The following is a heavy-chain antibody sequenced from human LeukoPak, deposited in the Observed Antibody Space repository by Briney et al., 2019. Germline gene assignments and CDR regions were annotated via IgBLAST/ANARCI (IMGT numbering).Heavy chain of an antibody. J-gene: IGHJ4*02. CDR2: IYENGGTT. V-gene: IGHV3-23*01. CDR1: GFTFRSHA. CDR3: AKDFRIGYSAHFDY. D-gene: IGHD2-21*01. Sequence: GGSLRLSCVGSGFTFRSHAMSWARQAPEKGLEFVSGIYENGGTTYYADSVKGRFSISRDNSKNTLYLQMDSLRGEDTAVYYCAKDFRIGYSAHFDYWGQGALVTVSS.